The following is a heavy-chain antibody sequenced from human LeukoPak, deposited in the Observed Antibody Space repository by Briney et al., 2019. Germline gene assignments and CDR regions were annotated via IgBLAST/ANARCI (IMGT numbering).Heavy chain of an antibody. D-gene: IGHD3-10*01. CDR3: GRTPDGGWFGTNCYMDV. Sequence: PSETLSLTCTVSCGSISSSSYYWGWIRQPPGKGLEWIGSIYYSGSTYYNPSLKSRVTISVDTSKNQFSLKRSSVTAADTAVYCCGRTPDGGWFGTNCYMDVWGKRTTVTVSS. CDR2: IYYSGST. V-gene: IGHV4-39*07. CDR1: CGSISSSSYY. J-gene: IGHJ6*03.